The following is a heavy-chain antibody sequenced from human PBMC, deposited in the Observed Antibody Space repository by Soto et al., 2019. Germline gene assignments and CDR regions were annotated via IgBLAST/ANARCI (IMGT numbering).Heavy chain of an antibody. D-gene: IGHD3-10*01. CDR1: GFTFSSYG. J-gene: IGHJ5*02. Sequence: QVQLVEYGGGVVPPGRSLRLSCAASGFTFSSYGMHWVRQDQGKGLEWVAVIWYDGSNKYYADSVKGRFTISRDNSKNTLYLNMNSLRAEDQAVYYCARGAVRGVIYWFDPWGQGTLVTVSS. V-gene: IGHV3-33*01. CDR3: ARGAVRGVIYWFDP. CDR2: IWYDGSNK.